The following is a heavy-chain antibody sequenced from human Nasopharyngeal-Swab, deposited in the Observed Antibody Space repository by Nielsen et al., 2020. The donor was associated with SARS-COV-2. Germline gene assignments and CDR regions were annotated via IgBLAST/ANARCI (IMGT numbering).Heavy chain of an antibody. V-gene: IGHV3-23*01. Sequence: GESLKISCAASGFTFSSYAISWVRQAPGKGLEWVSVISGSDYSTYYADSVKGRFTISRDNSKNTVNLQMNSLRVEDTAIYCCAKDRDSGDDSDDYYHYYGMDVWGQGTTVTVFS. D-gene: IGHD5-12*01. J-gene: IGHJ6*02. CDR3: AKDRDSGDDSDDYYHYYGMDV. CDR2: ISGSDYST. CDR1: GFTFSSYA.